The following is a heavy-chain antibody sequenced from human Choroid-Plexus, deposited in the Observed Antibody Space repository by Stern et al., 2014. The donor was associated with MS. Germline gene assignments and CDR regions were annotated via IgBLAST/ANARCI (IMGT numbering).Heavy chain of an antibody. J-gene: IGHJ3*02. CDR2: IYPGDSDT. D-gene: IGHD1-26*01. CDR1: GYSFSSYW. CDR3: ASFSGSHSDAFDM. Sequence: EVQLVESGAEVKKAGESLKISCKGYGYSFSSYWIGWVRQMPGKGLERMGIIYPGDSDTRYSPSVQGQVPISADKSISTAYLQWSRLKASDTAMYFCASFSGSHSDAFDMWGQGTMVTVSS. V-gene: IGHV5-51*01.